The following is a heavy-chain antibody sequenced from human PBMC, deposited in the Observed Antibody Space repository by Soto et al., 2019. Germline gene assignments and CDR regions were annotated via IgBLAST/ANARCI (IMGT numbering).Heavy chain of an antibody. D-gene: IGHD3-10*01. V-gene: IGHV4-59*08. CDR3: ARHRGTSIYYYYMDV. CDR1: GGSISSYY. Sequence: SETLSLTCTVSGGSISSYYWSWIRQSPGKGLEWIGYIYYSGSTNYNPSLKSRVTISVDTSKNQFSLKLSSVTAADTAVYYCARHRGTSIYYYYMDVWGKGTTVTVSS. J-gene: IGHJ6*03. CDR2: IYYSGST.